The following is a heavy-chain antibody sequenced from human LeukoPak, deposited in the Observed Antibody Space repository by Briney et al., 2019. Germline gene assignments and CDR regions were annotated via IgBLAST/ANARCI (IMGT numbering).Heavy chain of an antibody. J-gene: IGHJ4*02. CDR2: IKQDGNAK. CDR3: IRLIGPLDDY. V-gene: IGHV3-7*03. CDR1: GFTFNTYT. D-gene: IGHD2-15*01. Sequence: GGSLRLSCAASGFTFNTYTMNWVRQAPGKGPEWVANIKQDGNAKYYVDSVKGRFIISRDNANNSLYLQMNSLRAEDTAVYYCIRLIGPLDDYWGQGTLVTVS.